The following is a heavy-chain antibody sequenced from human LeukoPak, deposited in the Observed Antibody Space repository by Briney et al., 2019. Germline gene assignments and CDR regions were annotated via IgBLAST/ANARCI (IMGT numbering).Heavy chain of an antibody. D-gene: IGHD6-13*01. J-gene: IGHJ4*02. Sequence: GGSLRLSCAASGFTLSSYWMHWVRQAPGKGVRWVSRIDSDGSSASHADSLKGRFTISRDNAKNTLYLQMNSLRAEHTAVYYCARRIAAAAAPYYFDYWGQGTLVTVSS. CDR1: GFTLSSYW. V-gene: IGHV3-74*01. CDR3: ARRIAAAAAPYYFDY. CDR2: IDSDGSSA.